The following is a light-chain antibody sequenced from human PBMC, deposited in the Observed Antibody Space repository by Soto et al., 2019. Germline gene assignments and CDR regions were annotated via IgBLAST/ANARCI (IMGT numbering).Light chain of an antibody. CDR2: EVS. CDR1: TNDVGTYNL. J-gene: IGLJ2*01. CDR3: CSYAGSTTFDVV. V-gene: IGLV2-23*02. Sequence: QSALTQPASVSGSPGQSITISCTGTTNDVGTYNLVSRYQHHPGKPPKIMIYEVSRRPSGVSNRFSGSKSGNTASLTISGLQAEDEADYYCCSYAGSTTFDVVFGGGTKVTVL.